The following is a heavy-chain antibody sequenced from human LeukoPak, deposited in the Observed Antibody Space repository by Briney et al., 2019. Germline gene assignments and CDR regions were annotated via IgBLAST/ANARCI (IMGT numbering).Heavy chain of an antibody. V-gene: IGHV1-2*02. D-gene: IGHD1-20*01. CDR2: LFPSSGVT. CDR3: ARGYVTGTTAAACYFDY. CDR1: GYTLTTYT. J-gene: IGHJ4*02. Sequence: ASVKVSCKASGYTLTTYTIHWVRQAPGQGLEWMSRLFPSSGVTSYAQKFQGRVTMTRDTSISTVYMELNRLTSDDTAVYYCARGYVTGTTAAACYFDYWGQGTPVTVSS.